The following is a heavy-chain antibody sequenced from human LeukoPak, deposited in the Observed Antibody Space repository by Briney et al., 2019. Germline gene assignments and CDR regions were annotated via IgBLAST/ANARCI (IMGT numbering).Heavy chain of an antibody. D-gene: IGHD3-10*01. V-gene: IGHV1-69*13. Sequence: GASVKVSCKASGGTFSSYAISWMRQAPGQGLEWMGGIIPIFGTANYAQKFQGRVTITADESTSTAYMELSSLRSEDTAVYYCARNLYGSGSYRQAFDIWGQGTMVTVSS. CDR1: GGTFSSYA. CDR3: ARNLYGSGSYRQAFDI. CDR2: IIPIFGTA. J-gene: IGHJ3*02.